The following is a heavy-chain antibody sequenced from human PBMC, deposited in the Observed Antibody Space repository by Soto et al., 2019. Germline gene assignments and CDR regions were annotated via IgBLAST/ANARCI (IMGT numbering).Heavy chain of an antibody. V-gene: IGHV3-53*01. D-gene: IGHD3-22*01. CDR2: IYSGGST. J-gene: IGHJ6*02. CDR1: GFTVSSNY. CDR3: ARDPRYYYDSSGMDV. Sequence: GGSLRLSCAASGFTVSSNYMSWVRQAPGKGLEWVSVIYSGGSTYYADSVKGRFTISRDNSKNTLYLQMNSLRAEDTAVYYCARDPRYYYDSSGMDVWGQGTTVTVSS.